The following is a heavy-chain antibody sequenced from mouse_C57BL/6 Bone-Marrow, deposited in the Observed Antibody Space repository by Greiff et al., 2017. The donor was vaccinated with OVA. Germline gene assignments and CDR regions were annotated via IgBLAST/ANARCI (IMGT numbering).Heavy chain of an antibody. CDR3: ARHDATGD. CDR1: GFTFSSYG. Sequence: EVKLVESGGDLVKPGGSLKLSCAASGFTFSSYGMSWVRQTPDKRLEWVATISSGGSYTYYPDSVKGRFTISRDNAKNTLYLQMSSLKSEDTAMYYCARHDATGDWGQGTSVTVSS. CDR2: ISSGGSYT. V-gene: IGHV5-6*01. D-gene: IGHD1-1*01. J-gene: IGHJ4*01.